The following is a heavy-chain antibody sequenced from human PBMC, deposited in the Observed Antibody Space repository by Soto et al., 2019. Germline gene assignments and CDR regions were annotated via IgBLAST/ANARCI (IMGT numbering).Heavy chain of an antibody. CDR3: ARGPAYNSGWYRDWFDA. CDR1: GYTFTNYG. D-gene: IGHD6-19*01. CDR2: ISGHNSNT. J-gene: IGHJ5*02. V-gene: IGHV1-18*01. Sequence: HVELEQSGTDVKKPGASVTVSCRASGYTFTNYGINWVRQAPGHGLELMGWISGHNSNTSHAQNFQARVTMTTDTSTSTACLDLGSLTAGDTGIYYWARGPAYNSGWYRDWFDAWGQGTLVTVSS.